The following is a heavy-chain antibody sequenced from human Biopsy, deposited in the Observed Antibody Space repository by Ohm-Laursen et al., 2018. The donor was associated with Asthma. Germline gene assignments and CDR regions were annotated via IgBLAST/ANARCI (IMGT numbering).Heavy chain of an antibody. D-gene: IGHD1-7*01. Sequence: SVKVSCNASGGTFSRYAISWVRQAPGQGLEWMGGIIPVFGTSNYAQKFQGRVTITADESTSTAYMELSSLRSEDTAVYYCARDPHNSYLASLRTKFNYYYYGMDVWGQGTTVTVSS. J-gene: IGHJ6*02. CDR1: GGTFSRYA. V-gene: IGHV1-69*13. CDR3: ARDPHNSYLASLRTKFNYYYYGMDV. CDR2: IIPVFGTS.